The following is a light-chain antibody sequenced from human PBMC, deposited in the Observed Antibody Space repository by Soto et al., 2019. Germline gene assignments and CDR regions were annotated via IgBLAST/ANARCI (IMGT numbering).Light chain of an antibody. CDR2: GAS. J-gene: IGKJ1*01. Sequence: EIVVTQFPATLSLSPGERATLSCRASQSVSSNLAWYQQKPGQAPRLLIYGASTRATGIPARFSGSGSGTEFTLTISSLQSEDFAVYYCQQYNNWPWTFGQGTKVDIK. CDR3: QQYNNWPWT. V-gene: IGKV3-15*01. CDR1: QSVSSN.